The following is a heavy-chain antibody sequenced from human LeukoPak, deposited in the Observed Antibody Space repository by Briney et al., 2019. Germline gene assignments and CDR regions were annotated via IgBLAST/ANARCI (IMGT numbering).Heavy chain of an antibody. D-gene: IGHD4-17*01. CDR3: ARAADTYGEYVGFDP. CDR1: SGSITRSSYY. Sequence: PSETLSLTRTLSSGSITRSSYYGVWIRQPPGVGLEWIGRIYYSVTPYYKPPLKSRVTLSVDTSKNQFSLKLSSVTAADTAVYYCARAADTYGEYVGFDPWGQGTLVTVSS. CDR2: IYYSVTP. V-gene: IGHV4-39*07. J-gene: IGHJ5*02.